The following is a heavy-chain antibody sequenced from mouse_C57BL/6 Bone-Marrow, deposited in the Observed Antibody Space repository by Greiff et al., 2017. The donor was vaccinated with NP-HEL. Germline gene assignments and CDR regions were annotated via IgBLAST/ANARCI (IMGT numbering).Heavy chain of an antibody. CDR3: ATIYDGYYLYWYFDV. CDR2: IYPRSGNT. D-gene: IGHD2-3*01. V-gene: IGHV1-81*01. Sequence: VQLQQSGAELARPGASVKLSCKASGYTFTSYGISWVKQRTGQGLEWIGEIYPRSGNTYYNEKFKGKATLTADKSSSTAYMELRSLTSEDSAVYFCATIYDGYYLYWYFDVWGTGTTVTVSS. CDR1: GYTFTSYG. J-gene: IGHJ1*03.